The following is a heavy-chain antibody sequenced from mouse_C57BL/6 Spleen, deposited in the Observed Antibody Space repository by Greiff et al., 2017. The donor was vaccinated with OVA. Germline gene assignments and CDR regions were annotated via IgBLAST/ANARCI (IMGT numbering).Heavy chain of an antibody. J-gene: IGHJ1*03. Sequence: QVQLKQPGAELVRPGSSVKLSCKASGYTFTSYWMHWVKQRPIQGLEWIGNIDPSDSETHYNQKFKDKATLTVDKSSSTAYMQLSSLTSEDSAVYYCARAYGGWYFDVWGTGTTVTVSS. D-gene: IGHD1-1*01. CDR1: GYTFTSYW. CDR2: IDPSDSET. V-gene: IGHV1-52*01. CDR3: ARAYGGWYFDV.